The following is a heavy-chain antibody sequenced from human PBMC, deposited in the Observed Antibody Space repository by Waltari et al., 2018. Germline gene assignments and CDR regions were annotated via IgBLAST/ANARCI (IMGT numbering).Heavy chain of an antibody. J-gene: IGHJ6*03. CDR1: GYSFTAYY. CDR3: ARDDYGDFVSHISHYMDV. CDR2: INPDSGGT. V-gene: IGHV1-2*02. Sequence: QVQLMQSGAEVKKPGASVKVSCKASGYSFTAYYVHWVRQAPGQGLEWMGWINPDSGGTNYAQRFQGRVTMTRDTSITTAYMELSSLRSGDTAVYYCARDDYGDFVSHISHYMDVWGEGTTVTVPS. D-gene: IGHD4-17*01.